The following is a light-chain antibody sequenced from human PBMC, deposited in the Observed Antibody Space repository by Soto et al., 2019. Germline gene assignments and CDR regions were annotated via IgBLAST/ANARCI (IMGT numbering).Light chain of an antibody. CDR3: QQYDNLPLT. V-gene: IGKV1-33*01. CDR2: DAS. CDR1: QDINNY. J-gene: IGKJ4*01. Sequence: DIQMTQSPSSLSASVGDSVTLTCLASQDINNYLNWYQQKSGKAPKLLIYDASDLETGVPSRFSGSGSGTDFTFTINSLQPEDIATYYCQQYDNLPLTFGGGTKVDIK.